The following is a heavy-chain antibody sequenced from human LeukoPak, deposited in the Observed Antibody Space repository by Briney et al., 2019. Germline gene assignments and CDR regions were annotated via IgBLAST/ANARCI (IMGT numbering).Heavy chain of an antibody. CDR1: GGSVSGHC. CDR2: IYASGSA. J-gene: IGHJ4*02. Sequence: AETLSLTCAVSGGSVSGHCWDWIRQPPGKGLEWIGYIYASGSANYYPSLKSRVTISLDTSENHVSLRLTSVTAEDTAVYYCASLVYKDREFDYWGQGTLVSVSS. CDR3: ASLVYKDREFDY. V-gene: IGHV4-59*02. D-gene: IGHD5-24*01.